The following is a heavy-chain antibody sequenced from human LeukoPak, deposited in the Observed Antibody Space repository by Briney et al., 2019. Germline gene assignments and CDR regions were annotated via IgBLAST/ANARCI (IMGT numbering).Heavy chain of an antibody. CDR3: ARVERWLQYYYYGMDV. Sequence: ASVKVSCKASGYTFTSYDINWVRQATGQGLEWMGWMNPNSGNTGYAQKLQGRVTMTRNTSISTAYMELSSLRSEDTAVYYCARVERWLQYYYYGMDVWGQGTTVTVSS. CDR2: MNPNSGNT. V-gene: IGHV1-8*01. CDR1: GYTFTSYD. D-gene: IGHD5-24*01. J-gene: IGHJ6*02.